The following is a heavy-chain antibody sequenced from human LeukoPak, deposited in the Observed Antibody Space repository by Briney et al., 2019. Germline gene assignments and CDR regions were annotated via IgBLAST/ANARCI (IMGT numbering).Heavy chain of an antibody. J-gene: IGHJ5*02. CDR1: GYTFTRHY. Sequence: ASVKVSCKSSGYTFTRHYLHWARQAPGQGLEWVGLINPTGTSSWSAQKFQGRVTLTRDMSTSTDYMELSSLRSEDTAVYYCARDNSLQDMAWWFDPWGQGTLVIVSS. V-gene: IGHV1-46*01. CDR3: ARDNSLQDMAWWFDP. D-gene: IGHD5-24*01. CDR2: INPTGTSS.